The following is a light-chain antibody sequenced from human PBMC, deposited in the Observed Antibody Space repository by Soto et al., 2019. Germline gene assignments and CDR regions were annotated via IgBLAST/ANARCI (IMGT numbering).Light chain of an antibody. V-gene: IGKV3-20*01. CDR3: QQYGSSPRT. CDR2: GAS. CDR1: QSVSSNF. Sequence: EIVLTQSPGTLSLSPGERATLSCRASQSVSSNFLAWYQQKPGQAPRLLIYGASSRATGIPDRFGGSGSGTDFTLTISRLEPEDFAVYYCQQYGSSPRTFGQGTKVE. J-gene: IGKJ1*01.